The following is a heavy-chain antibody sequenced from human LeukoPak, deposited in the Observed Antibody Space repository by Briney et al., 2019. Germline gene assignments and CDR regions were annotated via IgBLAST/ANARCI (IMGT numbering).Heavy chain of an antibody. J-gene: IGHJ3*02. D-gene: IGHD2-2*01. CDR1: GYTFTGYY. CDR3: ATALIPGYCSSTSCHVYAFDI. Sequence: ASVKVSCKASGYTFTGYYMHWVRQAPGKGLEWMGGFDPEDGETIYAQKFQGRVTMTEDTSTDTAYMELSSLRSEDTAVYYCATALIPGYCSSTSCHVYAFDIWGQGTMVTVSS. CDR2: FDPEDGET. V-gene: IGHV1-24*01.